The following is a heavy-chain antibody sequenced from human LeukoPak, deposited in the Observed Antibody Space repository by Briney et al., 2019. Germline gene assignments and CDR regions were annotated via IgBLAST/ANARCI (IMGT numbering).Heavy chain of an antibody. CDR2: IYTSGST. Sequence: SETLSLTCTVSGGSISSYYWSWIRQPPGKGLEWIGYIYTSGSTNYNPSLKSRVTISVDTSKNQFSLKLSSVTAADTAVYYCARYSSGWFYYYYMDVWGKGTTVTVSS. CDR3: ARYSSGWFYYYYMDV. D-gene: IGHD6-19*01. V-gene: IGHV4-4*09. J-gene: IGHJ6*03. CDR1: GGSISSYY.